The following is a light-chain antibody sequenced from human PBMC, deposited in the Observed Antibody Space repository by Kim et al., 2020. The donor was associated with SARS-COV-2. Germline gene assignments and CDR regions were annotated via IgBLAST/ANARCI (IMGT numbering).Light chain of an antibody. CDR3: SSYTSSSHVL. Sequence: QSALTQPPSASGSPGQSIAISCTGTSSDVGGYDYVSWYQQHPGKAPKLMISEVSNRPSGVSNRFSGSKSGSTASLTISGLQAEDEADYYCSSYTSSSHVLFGGGTQLTVL. V-gene: IGLV2-14*01. J-gene: IGLJ2*01. CDR1: SSDVGGYDY. CDR2: EVS.